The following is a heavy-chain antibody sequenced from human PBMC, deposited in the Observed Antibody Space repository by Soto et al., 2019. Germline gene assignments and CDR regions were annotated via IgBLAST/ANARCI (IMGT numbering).Heavy chain of an antibody. CDR1: GFTFSSYS. D-gene: IGHD6-13*01. J-gene: IGHJ1*01. V-gene: IGHV3-21*01. CDR3: ARDLISSRPLAY. CDR2: ISSSSSYI. Sequence: SLRLSCAASGFTFSSYSMNWVRQAPGKGLEWVSSISSSSSYIYYADSVKGRFTISRDNAKNSLYLQMNSLRAEDTAVYYCARDLISSRPLAYCGQGTLVTGSS.